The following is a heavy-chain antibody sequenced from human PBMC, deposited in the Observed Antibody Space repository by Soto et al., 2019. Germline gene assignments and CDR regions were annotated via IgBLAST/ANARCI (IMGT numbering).Heavy chain of an antibody. CDR3: ARADYDFWSGYYNFDY. CDR2: ISAYNGNT. Sequence: ASVKVSCKASGYTFTSYGISWVRQAPGQGLEWMGRISAYNGNTNYAQKLQGRVTMTTDTSTSTAYMELRSLRSDDTAVYYCARADYDFWSGYYNFDYWGQGTLVTVSS. CDR1: GYTFTSYG. J-gene: IGHJ4*02. V-gene: IGHV1-18*01. D-gene: IGHD3-3*01.